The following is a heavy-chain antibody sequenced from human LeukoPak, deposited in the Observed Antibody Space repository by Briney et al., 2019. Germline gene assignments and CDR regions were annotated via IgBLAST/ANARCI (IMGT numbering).Heavy chain of an antibody. CDR2: GIA. CDR3: ARGLPVGATRGRIFDY. CDR1: GGTFSSYA. V-gene: IGHV1-69*10. Sequence: SVKVSCKASGGTFSSYAITWVRQAPGQGLEWIGIASYAQKFQGRVTMTRDTSTSTVYIELSSLRSEDTAVYYCARGLPVGATRGRIFDYWGQGTLVTVSS. J-gene: IGHJ4*02. D-gene: IGHD1-26*01.